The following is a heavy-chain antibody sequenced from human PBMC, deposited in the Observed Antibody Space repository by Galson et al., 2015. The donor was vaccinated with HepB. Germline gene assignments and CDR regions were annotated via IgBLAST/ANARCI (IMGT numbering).Heavy chain of an antibody. D-gene: IGHD3-22*01. CDR3: ARQGGDYYDSSALADY. Sequence: QSGAEVKKPGESLTISCKGSGYSFTSYWIGWVRQMPGKGLEWMGIIYPGDSDTRYSPSFQGQVTISADKSISTAYLQWSSLKASDTAMYYCARQGGDYYDSSALADYWGQGTLVTVSS. CDR2: IYPGDSDT. CDR1: GYSFTSYW. V-gene: IGHV5-51*01. J-gene: IGHJ4*02.